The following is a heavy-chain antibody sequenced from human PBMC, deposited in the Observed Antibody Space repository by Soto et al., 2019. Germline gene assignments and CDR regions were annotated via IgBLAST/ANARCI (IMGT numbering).Heavy chain of an antibody. Sequence: GGSLRLSCAASGFTFSVYGMHWVRQAPGKELEWVALVSYDGSIKYYADSVKGRFTISRDNSKNTLYLQMNSLRVEDTAVYYCAKDGSHLAVAGTSPTSYFYGLAVWGQGTTVTVSS. D-gene: IGHD6-19*01. CDR2: VSYDGSIK. V-gene: IGHV3-30*18. CDR1: GFTFSVYG. J-gene: IGHJ6*02. CDR3: AKDGSHLAVAGTSPTSYFYGLAV.